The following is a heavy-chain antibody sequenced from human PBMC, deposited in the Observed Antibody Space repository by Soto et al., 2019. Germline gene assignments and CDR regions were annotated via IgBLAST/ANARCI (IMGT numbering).Heavy chain of an antibody. V-gene: IGHV4-4*07. CDR1: GASISGFY. J-gene: IGHJ5*02. D-gene: IGHD1-1*01. Sequence: PSESLSLTCTVSGASISGFYWSWIRKPAGKGLEWIGRTYATGTTDYNPSLKRRAMMSVDTSKKQFSLKLRSVTASDTAVYYCVRDGTKTLRDWFDPWGQGISVTV. CDR2: TYATGTT. CDR3: VRDGTKTLRDWFDP.